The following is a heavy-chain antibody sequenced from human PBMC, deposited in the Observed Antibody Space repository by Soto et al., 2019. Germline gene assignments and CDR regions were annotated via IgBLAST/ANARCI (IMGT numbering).Heavy chain of an antibody. CDR3: TRDRILVVPAAIRLYYYYYMDV. J-gene: IGHJ6*03. CDR2: IRRKAYGGTT. Sequence: EVQLVESGGSLVQPGRSLRLSCTASGFTFGDYAMSWFRQAPGKGLEWVGFIRRKAYGGTTEYAASVKGRFTISRDDSKSIVYLQMNSLKTEDTAVYHCTRDRILVVPAAIRLYYYYYMDVWGKGTTVTVSS. D-gene: IGHD2-2*01. V-gene: IGHV3-49*03. CDR1: GFTFGDYA.